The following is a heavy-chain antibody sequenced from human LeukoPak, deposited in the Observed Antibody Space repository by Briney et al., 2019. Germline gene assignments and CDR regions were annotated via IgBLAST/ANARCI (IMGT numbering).Heavy chain of an antibody. CDR1: GGSISSSNYY. CDR2: IYYSGST. V-gene: IGHV4-39*01. Sequence: SETLSLTCTVSGGSISSSNYYCGLIRQPPGKWLEWIGSIYYSGSTYYNPSLKSRVTISVDTSKNQFSLKLSSVTAADTAVYYCARCGYDYIWGSYRQYYFDYWGQGTLVTVSS. CDR3: ARCGYDYIWGSYRQYYFDY. J-gene: IGHJ4*02. D-gene: IGHD3-16*02.